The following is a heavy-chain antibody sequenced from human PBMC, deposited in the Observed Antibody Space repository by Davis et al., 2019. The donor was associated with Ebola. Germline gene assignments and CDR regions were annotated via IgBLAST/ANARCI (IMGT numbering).Heavy chain of an antibody. D-gene: IGHD1-1*01. CDR2: IKEDGSDN. CDR3: ARAGATYWKD. J-gene: IGHJ4*02. CDR1: GFTFRSYW. Sequence: PGGSLRLSCAASGFTFRSYWMSWVRQAPGKGLEWVANIKEDGSDNYYVDSVKGRFTISRDNAKNSLYLQMNSLRAEDTAVYYCARAGATYWKDWGQGTLVTVSS. V-gene: IGHV3-7*01.